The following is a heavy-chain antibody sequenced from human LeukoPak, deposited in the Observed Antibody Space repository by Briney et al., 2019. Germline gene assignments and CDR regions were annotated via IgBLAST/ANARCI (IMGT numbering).Heavy chain of an antibody. D-gene: IGHD5-18*01. CDR3: ARDPANVLQDTAMVRYFDY. CDR2: INTNTGNP. V-gene: IGHV7-4-1*02. J-gene: IGHJ4*02. CDR1: GYTFTSYA. Sequence: ASVKVSCKASGYTFTSYAMNWVRQAPGQGLEWMGWINTNTGNPTYAQGFTGRFVFSLDTSVSTAYLQISSLKAEDTAVYYCARDPANVLQDTAMVRYFDYWGQGTLVTVSS.